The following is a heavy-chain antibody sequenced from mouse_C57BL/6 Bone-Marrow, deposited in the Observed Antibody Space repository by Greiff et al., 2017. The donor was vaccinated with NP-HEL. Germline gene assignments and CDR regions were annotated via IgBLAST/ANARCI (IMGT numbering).Heavy chain of an antibody. D-gene: IGHD1-1*01. J-gene: IGHJ2*01. V-gene: IGHV1-69*01. CDR1: GYTFTSYW. Sequence: VQLQQSGAELVMPGASVKLSCKASGYTFTSYWMHWVKQRPGQGLEWIGEIDPSDSYTNYNQKFKGKSTLTVDKSSSTAYMQLSSLTSEDSAVYYCARERTTVVAQFDYWGQGTTLTVSS. CDR3: ARERTTVVAQFDY. CDR2: IDPSDSYT.